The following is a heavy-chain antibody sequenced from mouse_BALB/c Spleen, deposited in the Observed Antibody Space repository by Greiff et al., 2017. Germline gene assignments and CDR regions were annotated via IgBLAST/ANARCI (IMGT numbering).Heavy chain of an antibody. Sequence: QVQLQQSGPGLVAPSQSLSITCTVSGFSLTSYGVHWVRQPPGKGLEWLGVIWAGGSTNYNSALMSRLSISKDNSKSQVFLKMNSLQTDDTAMYYCAREALYYRYAMDYWGQGTSVTVSS. CDR1: GFSLTSYG. J-gene: IGHJ4*01. V-gene: IGHV2-9*02. CDR2: IWAGGST. CDR3: AREALYYRYAMDY. D-gene: IGHD2-12*01.